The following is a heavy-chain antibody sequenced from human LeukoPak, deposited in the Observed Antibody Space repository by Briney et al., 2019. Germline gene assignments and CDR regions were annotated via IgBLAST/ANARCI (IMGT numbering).Heavy chain of an antibody. D-gene: IGHD6-19*01. Sequence: SETLSLTCTVSGGSISSYYWSWIRQPPGKGLEWIGYIYYSGSTNYNPSLKSRVTISVDTSKNQFSLKLSSVTAADTAVYYCARVSGGWYYFDYWGRGTLVTVSS. J-gene: IGHJ4*02. CDR3: ARVSGGWYYFDY. V-gene: IGHV4-59*01. CDR2: IYYSGST. CDR1: GGSISSYY.